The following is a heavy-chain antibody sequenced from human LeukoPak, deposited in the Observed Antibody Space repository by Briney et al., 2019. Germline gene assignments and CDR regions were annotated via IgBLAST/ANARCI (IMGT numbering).Heavy chain of an antibody. CDR2: ISGSGDNT. D-gene: IGHD5-18*01. CDR3: AIDARGYSFDFFDY. J-gene: IGHJ4*02. CDR1: GFTFSKYW. Sequence: GGSLRLSCAASGFTFSKYWMAWVRQAPGKGLEWASAISGSGDNTYYADSVKGRFTISRDNPNNTLYLQMISLSADDTAVYYCAIDARGYSFDFFDYWGQGTQVTVCS. V-gene: IGHV3-23*01.